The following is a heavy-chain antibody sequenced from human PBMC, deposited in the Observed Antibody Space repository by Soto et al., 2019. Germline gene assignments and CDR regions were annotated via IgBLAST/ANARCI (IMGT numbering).Heavy chain of an antibody. V-gene: IGHV3-73*01. Sequence: GGSLRLSWAASGFTFSGSAMHWVRQASGKGLEWVGRIRSKANSYATAYAASVKGRFTISRDDSKNTAYLQMNSLKTEDTAVYYCTRLYDFWSGLDNYYYYGMDVWGQGTTVTVSS. CDR3: TRLYDFWSGLDNYYYYGMDV. CDR2: IRSKANSYAT. J-gene: IGHJ6*02. D-gene: IGHD3-3*01. CDR1: GFTFSGSA.